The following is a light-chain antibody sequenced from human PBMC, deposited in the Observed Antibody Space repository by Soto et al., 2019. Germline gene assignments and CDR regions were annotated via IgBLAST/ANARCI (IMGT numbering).Light chain of an antibody. V-gene: IGLV2-14*01. CDR1: SSDVGGYNY. Sequence: QSVLTQPASVSGSPGQSITISCTGTSSDVGGYNYVSWYQQHPGKAPKLMMYEVSNRPSGVSNRFSGSKSGNTASLTISGLETEDEADYYCNSFTGSTTFVFGTGTKVTVL. CDR2: EVS. J-gene: IGLJ1*01. CDR3: NSFTGSTTFV.